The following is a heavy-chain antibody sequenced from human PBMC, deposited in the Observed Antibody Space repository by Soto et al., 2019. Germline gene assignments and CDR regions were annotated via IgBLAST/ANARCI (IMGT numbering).Heavy chain of an antibody. CDR1: GGSFSCYY. Sequence: SETLSLTCAVYGGSFSCYYWIWIRQPPGKGLEWIGEINHSGSTNYNPSLKSRVTISVDTSKNQFSLKLSSVTAADTAVYYCARGLVYGSTSPHSYFDYWGQGTLVTVSS. V-gene: IGHV4-34*01. CDR3: ARGLVYGSTSPHSYFDY. D-gene: IGHD2-2*01. CDR2: INHSGST. J-gene: IGHJ4*02.